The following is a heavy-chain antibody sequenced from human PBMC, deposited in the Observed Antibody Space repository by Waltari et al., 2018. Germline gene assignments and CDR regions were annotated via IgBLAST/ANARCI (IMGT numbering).Heavy chain of an antibody. D-gene: IGHD2-15*01. CDR2: INPSGDST. V-gene: IGHV1-46*01. J-gene: IGHJ5*02. CDR3: ARDNSDGGNPVFWWFDP. Sequence: QVQLVQSGAEVKKPGASVKVSCKASGFPFSNYYIHWVRQAPGQGLEWMGIINPSGDSTGYAQKFQGRVTMTRDTSTSTLYMELSSLRSEDTAVYYCARDNSDGGNPVFWWFDPWGQGTLVTVSS. CDR1: GFPFSNYY.